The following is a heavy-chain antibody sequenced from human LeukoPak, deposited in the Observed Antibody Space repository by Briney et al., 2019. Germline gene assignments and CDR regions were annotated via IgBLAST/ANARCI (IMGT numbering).Heavy chain of an antibody. CDR1: GYTFTSYY. Sequence: ASVKVSCKASGYTFTSYYMHWVRQAPGQGLEWMGIINPSGGSTSYAQKFQGRVTMTRDTSTSTVYMELSSLRSEDTAVYYCASRFGGDYGVDGMDVWGQGTTVTVSS. J-gene: IGHJ6*02. CDR2: INPSGGST. CDR3: ASRFGGDYGVDGMDV. D-gene: IGHD4-17*01. V-gene: IGHV1-46*01.